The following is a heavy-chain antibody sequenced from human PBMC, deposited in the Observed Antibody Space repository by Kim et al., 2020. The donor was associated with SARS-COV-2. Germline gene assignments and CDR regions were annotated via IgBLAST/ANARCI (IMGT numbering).Heavy chain of an antibody. Sequence: GGSLRLSCAASGFTFSSYGMHWVRQAPGKGLEWVAVISYDGSNKYYADSVKGRFTISRDNSKNTLYLQMNSLRAEDTAVYYCAKPSRELPYYFDYWGQGTLVTVSS. J-gene: IGHJ4*02. CDR1: GFTFSSYG. V-gene: IGHV3-30*18. D-gene: IGHD1-26*01. CDR3: AKPSRELPYYFDY. CDR2: ISYDGSNK.